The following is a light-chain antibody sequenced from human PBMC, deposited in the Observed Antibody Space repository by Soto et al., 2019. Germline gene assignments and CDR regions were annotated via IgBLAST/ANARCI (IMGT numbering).Light chain of an antibody. V-gene: IGKV1-27*01. Sequence: DIQMTQSPTSLSASVGDRVTITCRASQGIRNFVAWYQQKPGKAPKLLIYAASTLQSGVPSRFSGSGSGTDFNLTINRLQPEDVATYSCQKYSSVPVFGPGTKVEIK. CDR1: QGIRNF. CDR2: AAS. J-gene: IGKJ3*01. CDR3: QKYSSVPV.